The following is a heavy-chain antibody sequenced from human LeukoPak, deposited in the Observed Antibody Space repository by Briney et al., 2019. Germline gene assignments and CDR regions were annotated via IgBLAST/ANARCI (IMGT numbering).Heavy chain of an antibody. Sequence: GSLRLSCAAAGFTFSNAWMSWVRQAPGKGLEWVGRIKSKTDGGTTDYAAAVKGRFTISREDTKNTLDMQMRSLKTDDTAVYYCTTLRLQLSWGQGTLVTVSS. CDR3: TTLRLQLS. D-gene: IGHD5-24*01. J-gene: IGHJ4*02. V-gene: IGHV3-15*01. CDR2: IKSKTDGGTT. CDR1: GFTFSNAW.